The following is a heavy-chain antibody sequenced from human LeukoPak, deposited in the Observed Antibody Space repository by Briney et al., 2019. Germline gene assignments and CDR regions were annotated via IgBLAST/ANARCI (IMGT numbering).Heavy chain of an antibody. V-gene: IGHV1-69*13. D-gene: IGHD3-3*01. CDR1: GGTFSSYA. Sequence: SVKVSCKASGGTFSSYAISWVRQAPGQGLEWMGGIIPIFGTANYAQKFQGRVTITADESTSTAYMELSSLRSEDTAVYYCAGGSFDWSVYSAVDYWGQGTLVTVSS. CDR3: AGGSFDWSVYSAVDY. J-gene: IGHJ4*02. CDR2: IIPIFGTA.